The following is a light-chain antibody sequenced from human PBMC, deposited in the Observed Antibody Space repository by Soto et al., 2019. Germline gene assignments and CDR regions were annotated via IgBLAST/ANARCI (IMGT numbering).Light chain of an antibody. CDR2: GAS. J-gene: IGKJ2*01. CDR1: QSVSSSY. V-gene: IGKV3-20*01. CDR3: HQYGSSPLYT. Sequence: EIVLTQSPGTLSLSPGERATLSCRASQSVSSSYLGWYQQKPGQAPRLLIYGASSRATGVPARFSGSGFGTDFTLATSSLEPEDFAVDYCHQYGSSPLYTFGQGTKLEIK.